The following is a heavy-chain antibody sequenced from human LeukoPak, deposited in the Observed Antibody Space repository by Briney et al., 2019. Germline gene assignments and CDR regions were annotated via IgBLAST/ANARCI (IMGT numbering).Heavy chain of an antibody. D-gene: IGHD3-22*01. CDR2: ISGSGGST. CDR3: AKDCDDDSSGYYGY. V-gene: IGHV3-23*01. CDR1: GYAFSSYA. J-gene: IGHJ4*02. Sequence: GGSLRLSCGASGYAFSSYAMSWVRHAPGEGVVWVSDISGSGGSTYYADSVKGRFTISRDTSKNTLYLQMNSLRAEDTAVYYCAKDCDDDSSGYYGYWGQGTLVTVSS.